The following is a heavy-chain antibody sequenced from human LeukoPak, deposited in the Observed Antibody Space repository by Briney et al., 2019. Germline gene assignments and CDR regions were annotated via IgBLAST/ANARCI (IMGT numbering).Heavy chain of an antibody. Sequence: SETLSLTCAVYGGSFSGYYWSWIRQPPGKGLEWIGEINHSGSTNYNPSLKSRVTISVDTSKNQFSLKLSSVTAADTAVYYCATNIGSGSYLGLDPWGQGTLVTVSS. CDR2: INHSGST. D-gene: IGHD3-10*01. CDR1: GGSFSGYY. V-gene: IGHV4-34*01. J-gene: IGHJ5*02. CDR3: ATNIGSGSYLGLDP.